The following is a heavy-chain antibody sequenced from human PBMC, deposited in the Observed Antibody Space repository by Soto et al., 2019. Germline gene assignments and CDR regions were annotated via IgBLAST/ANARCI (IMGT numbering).Heavy chain of an antibody. CDR2: IYHSGMT. J-gene: IGHJ3*02. CDR3: ATVRWELHDAFDI. CDR1: GGSISTGGYY. Sequence: QVQLQESGPGLVKPSQTLSLTCTVSGGSISTGGYYWSWIRQHPGRGLEWIGYIYHSGMTFSNPSLQSRVAISIDISENQFSLKLSSVTAADTAVYYCATVRWELHDAFDIWGLGTMVSVSS. V-gene: IGHV4-31*03. D-gene: IGHD4-17*01.